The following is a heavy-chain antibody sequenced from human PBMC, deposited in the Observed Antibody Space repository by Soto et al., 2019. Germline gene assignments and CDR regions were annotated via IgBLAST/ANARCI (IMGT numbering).Heavy chain of an antibody. V-gene: IGHV3-23*01. CDR1: GFTFGNYA. CDR3: AKVPASLKTFDY. J-gene: IGHJ4*02. D-gene: IGHD2-2*01. CDR2: VSGNGAVT. Sequence: EVQLLDSGGGLAQPGGSLRLSCAASGFTFGNYAMNWVRQAPGKGLEWVSTVSGNGAVTYYADSVKGRFTISRDNSRSTLYLQMNNLRAADTAIYFCAKVPASLKTFDYWGQGTLVTVSS.